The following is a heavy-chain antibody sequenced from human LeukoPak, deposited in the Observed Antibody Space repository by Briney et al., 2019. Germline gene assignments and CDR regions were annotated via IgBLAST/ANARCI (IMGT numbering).Heavy chain of an antibody. D-gene: IGHD2-2*01. V-gene: IGHV3-23*01. J-gene: IGHJ4*02. Sequence: PGGSLRFSCAASGFTFRMYAMSWVRQAPGKGLEWVSTISGAGDNTYYADSVKGRFTISRDNSKNTLYLQMNGLRAEDTAVYYCVKDRIPGAGTLLGYWGQGTLVTVSS. CDR3: VKDRIPGAGTLLGY. CDR1: GFTFRMYA. CDR2: ISGAGDNT.